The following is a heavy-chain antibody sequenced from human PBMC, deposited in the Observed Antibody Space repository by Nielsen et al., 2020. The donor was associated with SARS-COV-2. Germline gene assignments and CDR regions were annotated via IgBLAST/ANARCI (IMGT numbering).Heavy chain of an antibody. CDR1: GFTFRSYI. Sequence: LKISCAASGFTFRSYIIHWVRQAPGKGLEWVAVVWHDGSTTYYGDSVKGRFTISRDNSKNTLYLQMDSLRVEDTAVYSCAREGGDLGGGGFDLWGQGTLVTVSS. CDR2: VWHDGSTT. CDR3: AREGGDLGGGGFDL. D-gene: IGHD2-15*01. J-gene: IGHJ3*01. V-gene: IGHV3-33*01.